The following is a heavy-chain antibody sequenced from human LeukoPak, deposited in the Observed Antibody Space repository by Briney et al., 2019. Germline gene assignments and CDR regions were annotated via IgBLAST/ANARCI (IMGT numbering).Heavy chain of an antibody. CDR1: GFTFSSYA. CDR2: ISSNGGST. D-gene: IGHD3-10*01. J-gene: IGHJ4*01. Sequence: GGSLRLSCAASGFTFSSYAMHWVRQAPGKGLEYVSAISSNGGSTYYANSVKGRFTISRDNSKNTLYLQMGSLRAEDMAVYYCATNTMVRGVLNYWGQEPWSPSPQ. CDR3: ATNTMVRGVLNY. V-gene: IGHV3-64*01.